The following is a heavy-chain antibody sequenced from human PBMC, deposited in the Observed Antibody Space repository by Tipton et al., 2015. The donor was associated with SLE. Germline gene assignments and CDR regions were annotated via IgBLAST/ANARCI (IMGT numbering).Heavy chain of an antibody. CDR2: IYYSENT. Sequence: TLSLTCTVSGGSISRHYWSWIRQPPGKELEWIGYIYYSENTNFNPSLKSRVSISVDTSKTQLSLKLSSVTAADTAVYYCARDHPHYDILTGYSPGAFDIWGQGTMVTVSS. CDR3: ARDHPHYDILTGYSPGAFDI. D-gene: IGHD3-9*01. V-gene: IGHV4-59*11. CDR1: GGSISRHY. J-gene: IGHJ3*02.